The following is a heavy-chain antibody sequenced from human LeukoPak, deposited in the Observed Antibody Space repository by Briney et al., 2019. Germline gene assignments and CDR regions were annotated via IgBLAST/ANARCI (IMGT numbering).Heavy chain of an antibody. CDR3: ARAPCSGGSCYAWFDP. V-gene: IGHV1-69*13. Sequence: SVKVSCKASGYTFTSYGISWVRQAPGQGLEWMGGIIPIFGTANYAQKFQGRVTITADESTSTAYMELSSLRSEDTAVYYCARAPCSGGSCYAWFDPWGQGTLVTVSS. D-gene: IGHD2-15*01. J-gene: IGHJ5*02. CDR1: GYTFTSYG. CDR2: IIPIFGTA.